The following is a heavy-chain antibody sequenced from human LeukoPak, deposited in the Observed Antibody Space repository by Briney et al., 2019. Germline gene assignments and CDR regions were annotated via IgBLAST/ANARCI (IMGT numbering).Heavy chain of an antibody. J-gene: IGHJ4*02. V-gene: IGHV3-23*01. D-gene: IGHD4-17*01. CDR3: AKDRVPTLDYGDYPFDY. CDR2: ISGSGGST. Sequence: PGGSLRLSCAASGFTFSSYWMSWVRQAPGKGLEWVSAISGSGGSTYYADSVKGRFTISRDNSKNTLYLQMNSLRAEDTAVYYCAKDRVPTLDYGDYPFDYWGQGTLVTVSS. CDR1: GFTFSSYW.